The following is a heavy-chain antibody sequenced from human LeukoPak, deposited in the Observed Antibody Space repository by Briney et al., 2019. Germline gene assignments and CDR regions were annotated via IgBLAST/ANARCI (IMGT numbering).Heavy chain of an antibody. V-gene: IGHV3-23*01. D-gene: IGHD1-26*01. CDR2: ISGSGGST. Sequence: GGSLRLSCAASGFTFSSYAMSWVRQAPGKGLEWVSAISGSGGSTYYADSVKGRFTISRDNSKNPLYLQMNSLRAEDTAVYYCAKVSGGMLGRWYSGSYYFDYWGQGTLVTVSS. J-gene: IGHJ4*02. CDR1: GFTFSSYA. CDR3: AKVSGGMLGRWYSGSYYFDY.